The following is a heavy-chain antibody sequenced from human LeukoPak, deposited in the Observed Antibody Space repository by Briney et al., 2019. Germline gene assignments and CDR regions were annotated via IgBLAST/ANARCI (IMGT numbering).Heavy chain of an antibody. CDR3: AKKVGLVSAPLYYFDV. D-gene: IGHD5/OR15-5a*01. CDR2: ISGPAGSW. Sequence: GGSLRLSCAASGFAFSSYAMSWVRQAPGKGLEWVSAISGPAGSWDYADSVKGRFTISRDNSKNTLFLQMNSLRAEDTDIYYCAKKVGLVSAPLYYFDVWGQGTLVTVSS. CDR1: GFAFSSYA. V-gene: IGHV3-23*01. J-gene: IGHJ4*02.